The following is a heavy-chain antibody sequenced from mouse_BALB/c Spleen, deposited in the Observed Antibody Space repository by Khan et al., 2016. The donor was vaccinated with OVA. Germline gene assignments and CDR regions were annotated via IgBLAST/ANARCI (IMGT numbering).Heavy chain of an antibody. V-gene: IGHV2-6-5*01. CDR3: AKGIWSYYFAWDY. Sequence: VQLQQSGPGLVAPSQSLSITCTVSGFSLTDYGVSWIRQPPGKGLEWLGVIWGGGSTYYNSDLKSRLSISKDNSKSQVFLKMNSLQTDDTAMYYCAKGIWSYYFAWDYWGQGTSVTVSS. D-gene: IGHD1-1*02. CDR2: IWGGGST. J-gene: IGHJ4*01. CDR1: GFSLTDYG.